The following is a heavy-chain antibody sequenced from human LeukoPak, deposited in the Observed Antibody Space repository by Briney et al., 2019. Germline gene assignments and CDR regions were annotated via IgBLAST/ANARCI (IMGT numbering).Heavy chain of an antibody. CDR2: ITGNGGTT. CDR1: GFSLSIYP. V-gene: IGHV3-64*01. Sequence: GGSLRLSCVASGFSLSIYPMHWVRQAPGKGLEYVSAITGNGGTTYYANSVKGRFTISRDNSKNTLYLQMGSLRAEDTAVYYCARDNDGDYGGSWFDPWGQGTLVTVSS. J-gene: IGHJ5*02. CDR3: ARDNDGDYGGSWFDP. D-gene: IGHD4-17*01.